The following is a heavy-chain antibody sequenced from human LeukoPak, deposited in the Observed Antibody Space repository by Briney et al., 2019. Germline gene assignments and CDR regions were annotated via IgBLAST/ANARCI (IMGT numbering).Heavy chain of an antibody. D-gene: IGHD4-17*01. V-gene: IGHV3-21*01. J-gene: IGHJ4*02. CDR2: ISSSSSYI. CDR3: ARDFVGGYGDYG. CDR1: GFTFSSYA. Sequence: GGSLRLSCAASGFTFSSYAMSWVRQAPGKGLEWVSSISSSSSYIYYADSVKGRFTISRDNAKNSLYLQMNSLRAEDTAVYYCARDFVGGYGDYGWGQGILVTVSS.